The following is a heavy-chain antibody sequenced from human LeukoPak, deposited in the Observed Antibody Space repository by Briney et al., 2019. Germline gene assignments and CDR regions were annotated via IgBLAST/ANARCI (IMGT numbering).Heavy chain of an antibody. D-gene: IGHD3-22*01. V-gene: IGHV4-39*07. CDR2: IYYSGSI. CDR1: GGSISSSSYY. Sequence: SETLSLTCTVSGGSISSSSYYWGWIRQPPGKGLEWIGSIYYSGSIYYNPFFKSRVTISVDTSKNQFSLKLSSVTAADTAVYYCARGPPNGHDDSSGYYVPACLDFWGQGTLVTVSS. CDR3: ARGPPNGHDDSSGYYVPACLDF. J-gene: IGHJ4*02.